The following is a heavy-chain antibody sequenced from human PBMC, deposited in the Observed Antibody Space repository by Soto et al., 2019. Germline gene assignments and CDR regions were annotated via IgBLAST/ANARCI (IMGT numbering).Heavy chain of an antibody. D-gene: IGHD4-4*01. CDR3: AVGGNYLSMDV. Sequence: QVQLVQSGPGVKKPGASVKVSCRASGYTFTSYYMHWGRLAPGQGLEWMGIINPDGGGTSYAQQFQGRVIMTRDTSTSTVYMEMSSLRSEDTAVYYCAVGGNYLSMDVWGQGTTVTVSS. CDR2: INPDGGGT. CDR1: GYTFTSYY. V-gene: IGHV1-46*01. J-gene: IGHJ6*02.